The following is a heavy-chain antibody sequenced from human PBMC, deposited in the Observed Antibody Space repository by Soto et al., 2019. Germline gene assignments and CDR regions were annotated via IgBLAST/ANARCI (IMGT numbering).Heavy chain of an antibody. V-gene: IGHV4-34*01. D-gene: IGHD6-19*01. Sequence: SETLSLTCAVYGGSFSGYYWGWIRQPPGKGLEWIGEIDHSGSTNYNPSLKSRLTISVDTSENQFSLKLSSVTAADTAVYYCARIGSGWYRVFDYWGQGTLVTVSS. CDR2: IDHSGST. J-gene: IGHJ4*02. CDR1: GGSFSGYY. CDR3: ARIGSGWYRVFDY.